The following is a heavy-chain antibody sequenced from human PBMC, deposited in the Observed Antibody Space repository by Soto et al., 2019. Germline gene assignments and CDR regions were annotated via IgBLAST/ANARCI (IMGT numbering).Heavy chain of an antibody. V-gene: IGHV1-18*01. J-gene: IGHJ3*02. CDR3: ARSATEYCSGGSCYSVRGACDI. Sequence: QVQLVQSGAEVKKPGASVKVSCKASGYTFTSYGISWVRQAPGQGLEWMGWISAYNGNTNYAQKLQGRVTMTTDTTKSTAYMELRRLRSDDAAVYYWARSATEYCSGGSCYSVRGACDIWGQGTMVTVSS. D-gene: IGHD2-15*01. CDR2: ISAYNGNT. CDR1: GYTFTSYG.